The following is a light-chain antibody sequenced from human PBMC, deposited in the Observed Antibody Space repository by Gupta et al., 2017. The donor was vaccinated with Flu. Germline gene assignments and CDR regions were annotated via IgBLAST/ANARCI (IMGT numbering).Light chain of an antibody. CDR3: AAWDDSLNALYV. CDR2: NNN. V-gene: IGLV1-44*01. CDR1: SSNIGSNT. J-gene: IGLJ1*01. Sequence: QSVLTHPPSASRPPGQRVPISCSGRSSNIGSNTVNWYHQLPGTAPKLLIYNNNQRPSGGPDRFSGSKSCTSASLAISGLQSEDEADYYCAAWDDSLNALYVFGTGTKVTVL.